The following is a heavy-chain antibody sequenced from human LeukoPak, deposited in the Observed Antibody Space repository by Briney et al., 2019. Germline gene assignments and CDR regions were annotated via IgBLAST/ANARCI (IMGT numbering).Heavy chain of an antibody. J-gene: IGHJ4*02. CDR3: ARGLMGYCRSTTCYAVDY. Sequence: AAVKVSCKASGYTFTSYSLSWVRQAPGQGLEWMGWISAYNGNTNYAQKLQGRVTMTTDTSTNTAYMELRSLISDDTAVYYCARGLMGYCRSTTCYAVDYWGQGSLVTVSS. D-gene: IGHD2-2*01. CDR2: ISAYNGNT. CDR1: GYTFTSYS. V-gene: IGHV1-18*01.